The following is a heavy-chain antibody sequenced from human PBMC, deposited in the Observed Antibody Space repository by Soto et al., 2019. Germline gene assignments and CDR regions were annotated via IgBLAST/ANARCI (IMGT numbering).Heavy chain of an antibody. CDR3: GKDSNIPDY. Sequence: GGSLRLSCAASGFTFTSNWMHWVRQAPGMGLVWVSRINEGGTHIHYADSVKGRFTLSRDNSKNTLYLQMNSLRAEDTAVYYCGKDSNIPDYRGQGTLVTVSS. CDR2: INEGGTHI. V-gene: IGHV3-74*01. J-gene: IGHJ4*02. D-gene: IGHD2-8*01. CDR1: GFTFTSNW.